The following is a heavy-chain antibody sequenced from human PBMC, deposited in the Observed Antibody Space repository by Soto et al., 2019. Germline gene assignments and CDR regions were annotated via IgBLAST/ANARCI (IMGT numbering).Heavy chain of an antibody. V-gene: IGHV3-7*05. J-gene: IGHJ4*02. D-gene: IGHD4-17*01. CDR2: IKQDGSEK. Sequence: GGSLRLSCASSGFTFSSYWMSWVRQAPGKGLEWVANIKQDGSEKYYVDSVKGRFTISRDNAKNSLYLQMNSLRAEDTAVYYCARVTYGDYVGYWGQGTLVTVSS. CDR3: ARVTYGDYVGY. CDR1: GFTFSSYW.